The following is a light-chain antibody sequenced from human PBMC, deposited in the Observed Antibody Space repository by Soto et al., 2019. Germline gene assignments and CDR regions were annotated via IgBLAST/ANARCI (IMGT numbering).Light chain of an antibody. V-gene: IGKV1-9*01. Sequence: DIPLNPSPIFLSASVGDRVTINCRASQDISSYLAWYQQKPGKAPKLLVYAASTLQSGVPLRFSGSGSGTSFTLTISSLQPEDFATYYCQQLLSYPITFGQGTRLEIK. CDR1: QDISSY. CDR2: AAS. CDR3: QQLLSYPIT. J-gene: IGKJ5*01.